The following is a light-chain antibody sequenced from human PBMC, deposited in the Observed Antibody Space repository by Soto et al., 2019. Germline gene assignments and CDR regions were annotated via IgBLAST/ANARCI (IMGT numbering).Light chain of an antibody. Sequence: EIVMTQSPATLSVSPGERATLSCRASQSVGSNVAWYQQKPGQAPRLLIYDAATRATGIPARFSGSGSGTEFTLTISSLQSEDFAVYYCQQYNIWPPWTFGQGTKVEIK. CDR1: QSVGSN. V-gene: IGKV3-15*01. CDR2: DAA. CDR3: QQYNIWPPWT. J-gene: IGKJ1*01.